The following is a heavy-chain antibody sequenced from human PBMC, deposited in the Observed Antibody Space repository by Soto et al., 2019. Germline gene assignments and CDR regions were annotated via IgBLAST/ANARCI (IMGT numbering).Heavy chain of an antibody. Sequence: QVQLEQSGAEVKKPGSSLKVSCKATGGTFNKYAISWVRQAPGQGLEWIAGIIPVYGTPNYAQRFQDRVTIIADESTTTAYMEVNSLTSEDTAIYYCSIVTAYGMDVWGPGTTVIVSS. CDR3: SIVTAYGMDV. V-gene: IGHV1-69*01. D-gene: IGHD2-15*01. CDR2: IIPVYGTP. CDR1: GGTFNKYA. J-gene: IGHJ6*02.